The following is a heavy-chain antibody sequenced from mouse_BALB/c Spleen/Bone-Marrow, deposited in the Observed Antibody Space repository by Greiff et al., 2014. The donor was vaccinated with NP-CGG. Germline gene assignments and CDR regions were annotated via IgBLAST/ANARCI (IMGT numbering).Heavy chain of an antibody. CDR3: ARQLGLYAMDY. CDR1: GYAFSSSW. V-gene: IGHV1-82*01. D-gene: IGHD3-1*01. CDR2: IYPGDGDT. Sequence: QVQLQQSGPELVKPGASVKISCKASGYAFSSSWMNWVKQRPGQGLEWIGRIYPGDGDTNYNRKFKGKATLTADKSSSTAYMQLSSLTSVDSAVYFCARQLGLYAMDYWGQGTSVTVSS. J-gene: IGHJ4*01.